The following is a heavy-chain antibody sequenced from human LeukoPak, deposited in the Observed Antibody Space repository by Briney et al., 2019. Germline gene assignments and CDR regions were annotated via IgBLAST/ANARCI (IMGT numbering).Heavy chain of an antibody. Sequence: GGSLRLSCAASGFTFSSYSMNWVRQAPGKGLEWVSSISSSSSYIYYADSVKGRFTISRDDAKNSLYLQMNSLRAEDTAVYYCARYNYGGNSVSGGAFDIWGQGTMVTVSS. CDR2: ISSSSSYI. V-gene: IGHV3-21*01. J-gene: IGHJ3*02. D-gene: IGHD4-23*01. CDR3: ARYNYGGNSVSGGAFDI. CDR1: GFTFSSYS.